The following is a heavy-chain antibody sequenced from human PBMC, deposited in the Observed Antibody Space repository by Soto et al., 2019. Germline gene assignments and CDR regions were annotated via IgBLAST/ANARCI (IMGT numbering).Heavy chain of an antibody. CDR2: ISSRSDI. J-gene: IGHJ6*02. D-gene: IGHD2-2*02. Sequence: GGSLRLSCVGSGFTFSTYSINWVRQAPGKGLEWVSSISSRSDIYYADSVKGRFTISRDNSKNSVSLQMNSLRAEDTAVYYCAREYTAWPLAYGLDVWGQGTTVTVSS. V-gene: IGHV3-21*01. CDR1: GFTFSTYS. CDR3: AREYTAWPLAYGLDV.